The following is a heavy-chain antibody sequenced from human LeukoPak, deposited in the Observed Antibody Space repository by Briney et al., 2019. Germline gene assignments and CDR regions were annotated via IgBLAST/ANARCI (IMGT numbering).Heavy chain of an antibody. Sequence: GGSLRLSCAASGFTFSSYAIHWVRQAPGKGLEWVAVISYDGSNKYYADSVKGRFTISRDNSKNTLYLQMNSLRAEDTAVYYCARGLGVPAAIFSDFGHWGQGTLVTVSS. CDR3: ARGLGVPAAIFSDFGH. V-gene: IGHV3-30-3*01. J-gene: IGHJ4*02. CDR2: ISYDGSNK. CDR1: GFTFSSYA. D-gene: IGHD2-2*01.